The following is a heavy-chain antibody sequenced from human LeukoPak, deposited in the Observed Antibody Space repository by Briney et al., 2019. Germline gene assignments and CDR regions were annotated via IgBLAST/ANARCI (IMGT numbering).Heavy chain of an antibody. CDR3: ARGSLTIFGVSSGFDP. V-gene: IGHV1-69*05. D-gene: IGHD3-3*01. CDR1: GGTFSSYA. J-gene: IGHJ5*02. Sequence: SVKVSCKASGGTFSSYAISWVRQAPGQGLEWMGGIIPIFGTANYAQKFQGRVTITTDESTSTAYMELSSLRSEDTAVYYCARGSLTIFGVSSGFDPWGQGTLVTVSS. CDR2: IIPIFGTA.